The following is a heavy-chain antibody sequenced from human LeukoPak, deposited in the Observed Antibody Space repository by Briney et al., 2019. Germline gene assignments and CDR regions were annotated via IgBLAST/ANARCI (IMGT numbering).Heavy chain of an antibody. CDR1: DGSFSDYF. Sequence: SETLSLTCAVYDGSFSDYFWSWIRQPPGKGLEWIGEFTRIGTINYNPSLKSRITISVDTSKNQFSLKLSSVTAADTAVYYCAGIYGDYSDFDYWGQGTLVTVSS. D-gene: IGHD4-17*01. CDR3: AGIYGDYSDFDY. V-gene: IGHV4-34*01. J-gene: IGHJ4*02. CDR2: FTRIGTI.